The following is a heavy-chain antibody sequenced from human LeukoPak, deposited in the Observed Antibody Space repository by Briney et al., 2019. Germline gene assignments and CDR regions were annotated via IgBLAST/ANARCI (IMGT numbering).Heavy chain of an antibody. CDR3: AREEQWPFPYGMDV. Sequence: GGSLRLSCAASGFTFSDYYMSWIRQAPGKGLEWVSYISSNGSTIYYADSVKGRFTISRDNAKNSLYLQMNSLRAEDTAVYYCAREEQWPFPYGMDVWGQGTTVTVSS. CDR1: GFTFSDYY. D-gene: IGHD6-19*01. CDR2: ISSNGSTI. J-gene: IGHJ6*02. V-gene: IGHV3-11*01.